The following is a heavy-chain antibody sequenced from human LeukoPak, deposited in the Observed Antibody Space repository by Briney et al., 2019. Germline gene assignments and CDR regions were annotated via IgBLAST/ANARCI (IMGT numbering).Heavy chain of an antibody. CDR3: ARDLGDYGDYDR. CDR2: INPNSGGR. CDR1: GYTFTCYY. Sequence: ASVKVSCKASGYTFTCYYMHWVRQAPGQGLEWMGWINPNSGGRNYAQKFQARVTMTRHTSISTAYMELSRLRSGDTAVYYCARDLGDYGDYDRWGQGTMVTVSS. D-gene: IGHD4-17*01. J-gene: IGHJ3*01. V-gene: IGHV1-2*02.